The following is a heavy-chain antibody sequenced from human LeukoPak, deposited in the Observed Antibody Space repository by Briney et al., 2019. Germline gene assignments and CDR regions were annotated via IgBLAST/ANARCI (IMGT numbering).Heavy chain of an antibody. V-gene: IGHV4-61*02. CDR1: GGSISSGSYY. CDR3: ARRDPGSGYTFDY. J-gene: IGHJ4*02. Sequence: SETLSLTCTVSGGSISSGSYYWSWIRQPAGKGLEWIGRIYTSGSTNYNPSLKSRVTISVDTSKNQFSLKLSPVTAADTAVYYCARRDPGSGYTFDYWGQGTLVTVSS. CDR2: IYTSGST. D-gene: IGHD6-25*01.